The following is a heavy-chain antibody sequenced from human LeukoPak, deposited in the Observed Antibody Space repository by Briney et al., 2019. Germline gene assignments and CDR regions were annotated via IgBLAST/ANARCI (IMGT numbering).Heavy chain of an antibody. J-gene: IGHJ4*02. Sequence: GGSLRLSCAPSGFTLRNYWMSCVPRAPGKGLEWVGNIKQDGSEQYYLDSVNGRFTISRDNAKNSLFLQMNSLVVDDTAVYYWARDYTVDYWGQGTLVTVSS. V-gene: IGHV3-7*01. CDR3: ARDYTVDY. CDR1: GFTLRNYW. CDR2: IKQDGSEQ. D-gene: IGHD4-11*01.